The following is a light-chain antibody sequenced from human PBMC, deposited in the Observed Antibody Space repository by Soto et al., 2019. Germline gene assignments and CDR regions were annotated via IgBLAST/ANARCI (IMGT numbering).Light chain of an antibody. Sequence: DVVLTQSPLSLPATLGQPASISCRSSQGLVHRNGNTYFNWFQQRPGHSPRRLIYKVSNRDSGVPARVSGSGSGSNFTLKISRVEAEDVAVYYCMQGTHWPWTFGQGTKVEI. CDR2: KVS. CDR1: QGLVHRNGNTY. V-gene: IGKV2-30*02. J-gene: IGKJ1*01. CDR3: MQGTHWPWT.